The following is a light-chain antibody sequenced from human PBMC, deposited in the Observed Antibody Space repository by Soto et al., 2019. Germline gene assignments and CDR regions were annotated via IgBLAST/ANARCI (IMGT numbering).Light chain of an antibody. V-gene: IGKV3-15*01. CDR3: HQYNNWQGT. CDR2: GAS. Sequence: EIVMTQSPATLSVSPGERATVSCRASQSVSTNLAWYQQKPGQPPRLLIYGASTRATGIPARFSGSGSGTEFTLTISSLQSEDFAVYYCHQYNNWQGTFGQGTKVEIK. CDR1: QSVSTN. J-gene: IGKJ1*01.